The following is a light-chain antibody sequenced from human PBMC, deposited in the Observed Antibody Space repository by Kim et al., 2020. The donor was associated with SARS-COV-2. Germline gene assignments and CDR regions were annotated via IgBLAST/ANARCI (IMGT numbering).Light chain of an antibody. Sequence: EIVLTQSPGTLSLSPGERATLSCRASQSVSSSYLAWYQQKPGQAPRLLIYGASSRATGIPDRFSCSGSGTDFTLTISRLEPEDFAVYYCQQYGSSPGTFGQGTKVDIK. CDR3: QQYGSSPGT. J-gene: IGKJ1*01. CDR2: GAS. V-gene: IGKV3-20*01. CDR1: QSVSSSY.